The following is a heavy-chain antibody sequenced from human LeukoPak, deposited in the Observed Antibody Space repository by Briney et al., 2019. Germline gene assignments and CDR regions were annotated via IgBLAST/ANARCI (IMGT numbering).Heavy chain of an antibody. V-gene: IGHV3-48*01. J-gene: IGHJ4*02. CDR3: ARGRVAAAGRHDY. CDR1: GFTFSSYS. CDR2: ISSSSSTI. Sequence: PGGSLRLSCAASGFTFSSYSMNWVRQAPGKGLEWVSYISSSSSTIYYADSVKGRFTISRDNAKNSLYLQMNSLRAEDTAVYYCARGRVAAAGRHDYWGQGTLVTVSS. D-gene: IGHD6-13*01.